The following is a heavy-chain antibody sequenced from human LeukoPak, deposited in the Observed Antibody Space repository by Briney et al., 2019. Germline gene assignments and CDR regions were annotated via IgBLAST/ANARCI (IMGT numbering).Heavy chain of an antibody. CDR2: IWYDGSKK. CDR1: GFTFSSYG. V-gene: IGHV3-33*06. CDR3: AKSHASIWNVYDY. D-gene: IGHD1-1*01. J-gene: IGHJ4*02. Sequence: GGSLRLSRAASGFTFSSYGMHWVRQAPGKGLEWVAVIWYDGSKKYYADSVKGRFTISRDNSKNTVFLEMNTLRAEDTAVYYCAKSHASIWNVYDYWGQGTLVTVSS.